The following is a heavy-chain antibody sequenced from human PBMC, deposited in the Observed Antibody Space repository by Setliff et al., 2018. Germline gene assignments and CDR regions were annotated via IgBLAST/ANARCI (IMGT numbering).Heavy chain of an antibody. D-gene: IGHD3-10*01. J-gene: IGHJ4*02. V-gene: IGHV1-69*13. CDR3: AARCSSTSCRYYYGSGSSVPFDY. CDR1: GYTFTGYY. Sequence: SVKVSCKASGYTFTGYYMHWVRQAPGQGLEWMGGIIPMFGTANYAQKFQGRVTITADESTSTAYMELSSLRSEDTAVYYCAARCSSTSCRYYYGSGSSVPFDYWGQGTLVTVPQ. CDR2: IIPMFGTA.